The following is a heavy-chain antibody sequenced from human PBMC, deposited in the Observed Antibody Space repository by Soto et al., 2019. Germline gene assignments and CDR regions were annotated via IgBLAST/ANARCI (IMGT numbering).Heavy chain of an antibody. Sequence: GGSLRLSCAVSGFTFTNYGFNWVRQAPGKGLEWVSSVSKSDYTYYSDSVEGRFTMSRDNAKNSLYLQMTSLRAEDTALYYCARGWGYFDSSGFPYLYAMDVWGQGTTVTVSS. V-gene: IGHV3-21*01. CDR2: VSKSDYT. CDR3: ARGWGYFDSSGFPYLYAMDV. D-gene: IGHD3-22*01. J-gene: IGHJ6*02. CDR1: GFTFTNYG.